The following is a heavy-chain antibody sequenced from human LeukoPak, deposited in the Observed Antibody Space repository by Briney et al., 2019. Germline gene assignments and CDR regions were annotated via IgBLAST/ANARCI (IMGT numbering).Heavy chain of an antibody. CDR3: AKDLGYCSSTSCYRYYFDY. D-gene: IGHD2-2*01. Sequence: GGSLRLSCAASGLTFSSYDMSWVRQAPGKGLVGVSDISGSGGSTYYADTVKGRFTISRDNSKNTLYLQMNSLRAEDTAVYYCAKDLGYCSSTSCYRYYFDYWGQGTLVTVSS. J-gene: IGHJ4*02. CDR1: GLTFSSYD. CDR2: ISGSGGST. V-gene: IGHV3-23*01.